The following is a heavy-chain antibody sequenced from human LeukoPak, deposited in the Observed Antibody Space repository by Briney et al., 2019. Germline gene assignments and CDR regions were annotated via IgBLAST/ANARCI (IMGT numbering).Heavy chain of an antibody. CDR1: GFTFSSYV. V-gene: IGHV3-23*01. CDR2: ISGSGGST. Sequence: PGGSLRLSCAASGFTFSSYVLSWVRQAPGKGLDWVSGISGSGGSTYYADSVKGRFTISRDNSKNTLYLQMNSLRAEDTAVYYCAKGVATKRLFDYWGQGTLVTVSS. D-gene: IGHD5-12*01. CDR3: AKGVATKRLFDY. J-gene: IGHJ4*02.